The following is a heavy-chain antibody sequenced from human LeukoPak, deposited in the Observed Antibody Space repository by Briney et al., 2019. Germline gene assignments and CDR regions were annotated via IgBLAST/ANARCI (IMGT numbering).Heavy chain of an antibody. J-gene: IGHJ6*03. CDR2: ISSSGSTI. V-gene: IGHV3-48*03. D-gene: IGHD5-12*01. CDR1: GFTFSSYE. CDR3: AKDTVKVTTIRRVPHYMDV. Sequence: GGSLRLSCATSGFTFSSYEMNWVRQAPGKGLEWVSYISSSGSTIYYADSVKGRFTISRDNSKNTLYLQMNSLRAEDTAVYYCAKDTVKVTTIRRVPHYMDVWGKGTTVTISS.